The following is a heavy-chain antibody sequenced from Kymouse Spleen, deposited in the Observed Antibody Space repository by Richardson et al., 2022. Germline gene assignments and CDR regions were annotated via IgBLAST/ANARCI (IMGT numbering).Heavy chain of an antibody. V-gene: IGHV3-23*04. CDR1: GFTFSSYA. Sequence: EVQLVESGGGLVQPGGSLRLSCAASGFTFSSYAMSWVRQAPGKGLEWVSAISGSGGSTYYADSVKGRFTISRDNSKNTLYLQMNSLRAEDTAVYYCAKEGSSSWYHYYYYGMDVWGQGTTVTVSS. CDR2: ISGSGGST. D-gene: IGHD6-13*01. CDR3: AKEGSSSWYHYYYYGMDV. J-gene: IGHJ6*02.